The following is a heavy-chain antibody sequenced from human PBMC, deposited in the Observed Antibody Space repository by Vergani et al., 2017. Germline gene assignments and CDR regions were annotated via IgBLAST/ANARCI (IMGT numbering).Heavy chain of an antibody. CDR2: INPNSGGT. CDR1: GYTFTDYF. Sequence: QVQLVQSGAEVKKPGASSQVSCKASGYTFTDYFLHWVLQAPGQGLEWMGWINPNSGGTNYAQKFQGRVTMTRDTSISTAYMELSNLRADDTAVYYCARVGTSANRDYFDYWGQGTLVTVSS. D-gene: IGHD1-14*01. CDR3: ARVGTSANRDYFDY. J-gene: IGHJ4*02. V-gene: IGHV1-2*02.